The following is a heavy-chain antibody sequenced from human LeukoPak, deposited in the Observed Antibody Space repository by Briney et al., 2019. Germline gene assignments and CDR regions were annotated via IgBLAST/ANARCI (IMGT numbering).Heavy chain of an antibody. Sequence: GGSLRLSCAASGFTFKTYAMNWVRQVPGKGPEWVSSMSGSGSSTDYADSVKGRFTISRDNSKNTLYLQINSLRAEDTALYYCAKDAQGLVRGGIYFDFWGQGSLVTVSS. J-gene: IGHJ4*02. CDR2: MSGSGSST. D-gene: IGHD6-19*01. CDR3: AKDAQGLVRGGIYFDF. CDR1: GFTFKTYA. V-gene: IGHV3-23*01.